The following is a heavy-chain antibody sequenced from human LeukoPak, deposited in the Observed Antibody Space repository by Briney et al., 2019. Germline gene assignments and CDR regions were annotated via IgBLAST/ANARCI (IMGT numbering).Heavy chain of an antibody. CDR3: ARDDDIVATY. J-gene: IGHJ4*02. CDR2: IYYYGNT. Sequence: KASETLSLTCTVSGDSISSYYWSWIRQPPGKGLEWIGYIYYYGNTQYNPSLKSRVTISVDTSKNQFSLKLSSVTATDTAVYYCARDDDIVATYWGQGTLVTVSS. CDR1: GDSISSYY. D-gene: IGHD5-12*01. V-gene: IGHV4-59*12.